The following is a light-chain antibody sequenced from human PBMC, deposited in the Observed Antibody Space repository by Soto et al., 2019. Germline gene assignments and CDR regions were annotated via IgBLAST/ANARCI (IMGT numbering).Light chain of an antibody. CDR2: WAS. CDR3: QQYYSTPLT. J-gene: IGKJ4*01. CDR1: QSVLYSSNNKNY. Sequence: DIVMTQSPDSLAVSLGERATINCKSSQSVLYSSNNKNYLAWYQQKPAQPPKLLIYWASTRESGVPDRFSGSGSGTDFTLTISSLQAEDVAGYYCQQYYSTPLTFGGGTKVEIK. V-gene: IGKV4-1*01.